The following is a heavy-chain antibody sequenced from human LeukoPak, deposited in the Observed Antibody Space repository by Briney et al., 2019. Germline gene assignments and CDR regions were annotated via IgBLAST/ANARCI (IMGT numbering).Heavy chain of an antibody. CDR1: GFTFSSYG. CDR3: AKDRVLWFGEGIDY. J-gene: IGHJ4*02. CDR2: ISYDGSNK. D-gene: IGHD3-10*01. V-gene: IGHV3-30*18. Sequence: GGSLRLSCAASGFTFSSYGMHWVRQAPDKGLEWVAVISYDGSNKYYADSVKGRFTISRDNSKNTLYLQMNSLRAEDTAVYYCAKDRVLWFGEGIDYWGQGTLVTVSS.